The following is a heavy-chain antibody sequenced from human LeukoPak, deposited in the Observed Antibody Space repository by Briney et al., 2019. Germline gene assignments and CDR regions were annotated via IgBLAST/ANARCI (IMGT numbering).Heavy chain of an antibody. D-gene: IGHD5-12*01. CDR1: GFTFSSYG. J-gene: IGHJ4*02. V-gene: IGHV3-33*01. CDR3: ARDLTDIVATNFIDY. Sequence: GSLRLSCAASGFTFSSYGMHWVRQAPGKGLEWVAVIWYDGSNKHYADSVKGRFTISRDNSKNTLYLQMNSLRAEDTAVYYCARDLTDIVATNFIDYWGQGTLVTVSS. CDR2: IWYDGSNK.